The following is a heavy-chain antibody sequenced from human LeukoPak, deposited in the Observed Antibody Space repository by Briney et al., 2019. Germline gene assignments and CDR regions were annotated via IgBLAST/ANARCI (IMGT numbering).Heavy chain of an antibody. CDR1: GFIFSTYN. CDR2: ISSSSSTM. Sequence: GGSLRLSCAASGFIFSTYNMNWVRQAPGKGLEWVSYISSSSSTMFYADSVKGRFTISRDNSKNTLYLQMNSLRAEDTAVYYCARDPYDILTGPFDYWGQGTLVTVSS. D-gene: IGHD3-9*01. V-gene: IGHV3-48*01. CDR3: ARDPYDILTGPFDY. J-gene: IGHJ4*02.